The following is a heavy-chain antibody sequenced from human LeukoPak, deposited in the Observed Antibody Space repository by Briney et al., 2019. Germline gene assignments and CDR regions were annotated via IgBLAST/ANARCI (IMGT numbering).Heavy chain of an antibody. CDR1: GFPFSSHG. V-gene: IGHV3-23*01. CDR2: ISGSGGST. Sequence: GGSLRLSCAGSGFPFSSHGMSWVRQAPGKGLEWVSAISGSGGSTYYADSVKGRFTISRDNSKNTLYLQMNSLRAEDTAVYYCAKDRWDYYDSSGYYWGLGGRDYFDYWGQGTLVTVSS. D-gene: IGHD3-22*01. J-gene: IGHJ4*02. CDR3: AKDRWDYYDSSGYYWGLGGRDYFDY.